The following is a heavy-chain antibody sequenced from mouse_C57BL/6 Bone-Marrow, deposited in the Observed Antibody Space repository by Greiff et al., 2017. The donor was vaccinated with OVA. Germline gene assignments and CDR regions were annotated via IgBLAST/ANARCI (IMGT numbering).Heavy chain of an antibody. D-gene: IGHD2-14*01. CDR1: GYTFTSYG. V-gene: IGHV1-81*01. CDR2: IYPRSGNT. J-gene: IGHJ4*01. Sequence: QVQLQQSGAELARPGASVKLSCKASGYTFTSYGISWVKQRTGQGLEWIGEIYPRSGNTYYNEKFKGKATLTADKSSSTAYMELRSLTSEDSAVYFCARRAYYRHYYAMDYWGQGTSVTVSS. CDR3: ARRAYYRHYYAMDY.